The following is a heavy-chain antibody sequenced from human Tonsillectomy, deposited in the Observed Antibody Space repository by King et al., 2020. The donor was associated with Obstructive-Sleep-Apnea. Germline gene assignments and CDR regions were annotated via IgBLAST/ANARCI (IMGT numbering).Heavy chain of an antibody. D-gene: IGHD3/OR15-3a*01. CDR2: IYYSGST. J-gene: IGHJ4*02. V-gene: IGHV4-59*01. CDR1: GGSISSYY. Sequence: VQLQESGPGLVKPSETLSLTCTVSGGSISSYYWSWIRQPPGKGLEWIGYIYYSGSTNYNPSLKSRVTISVDTSKNQFSLKLSSVTAADTAVYYCARDQGLEGIYLDYWGQGTLVTVSS. CDR3: ARDQGLEGIYLDY.